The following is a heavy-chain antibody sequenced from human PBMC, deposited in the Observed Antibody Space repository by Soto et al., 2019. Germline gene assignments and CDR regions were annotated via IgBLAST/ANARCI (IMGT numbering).Heavy chain of an antibody. Sequence: GASVKVSCKASGYTFTSYGISWVRQAPGQGLEWMGWISAYNGNTNYAQKLQGRVTMTTDTSTSTAYMELRSLRSDDTAVYYCARVVVTAIPPYYYYYGMDVWGQGTTVTVSS. CDR1: GYTFTSYG. D-gene: IGHD2-21*02. J-gene: IGHJ6*02. CDR3: ARVVVTAIPPYYYYYGMDV. CDR2: ISAYNGNT. V-gene: IGHV1-18*01.